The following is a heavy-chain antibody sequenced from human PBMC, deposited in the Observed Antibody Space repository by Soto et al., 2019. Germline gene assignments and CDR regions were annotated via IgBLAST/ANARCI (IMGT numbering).Heavy chain of an antibody. J-gene: IGHJ4*02. Sequence: GKGLECVACISGSGDKTFYADSVKGRFTISRDNSKNTVSLHMNSLRVDDTAVYFCAKDRFGIVGPVDYWGPGTLVTVSS. D-gene: IGHD1-26*01. V-gene: IGHV3-23*01. CDR3: AKDRFGIVGPVDY. CDR2: ISGSGDKT.